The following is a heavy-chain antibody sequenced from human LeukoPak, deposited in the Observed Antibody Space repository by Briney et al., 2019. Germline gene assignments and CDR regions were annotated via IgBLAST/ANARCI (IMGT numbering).Heavy chain of an antibody. CDR1: GFTFSDYV. CDR2: ISGSGGST. V-gene: IGHV3-23*01. D-gene: IGHD6-13*01. Sequence: GGSLRLSCAASGFTFSDYVMSWVRQAPGKGLEWVSSISGSGGSTYYADSVKGRFTISRDNSKNTLYLQMNSLRAEDTAVYYCARGTIAAAGYYYFDYWGQGTQVTVSS. CDR3: ARGTIAAAGYYYFDY. J-gene: IGHJ4*02.